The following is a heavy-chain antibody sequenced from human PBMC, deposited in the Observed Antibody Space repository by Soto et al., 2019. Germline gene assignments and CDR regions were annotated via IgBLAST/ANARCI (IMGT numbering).Heavy chain of an antibody. D-gene: IGHD2-2*01. CDR1: GYTFTSYG. J-gene: IGHJ6*02. V-gene: IGHV1-18*01. CDR2: ISAYNGNT. CDR3: ARDPYCSSTSCPTYYYYGMDV. Sequence: ASVKVSCKASGYTFTSYGISWVRQAPGQGLEWMEWISAYNGNTNYAQKLQGRVTMTTDTSTSTAYMELRSLRSDDTAVYYCARDPYCSSTSCPTYYYYGMDVWGQGTTVTVSS.